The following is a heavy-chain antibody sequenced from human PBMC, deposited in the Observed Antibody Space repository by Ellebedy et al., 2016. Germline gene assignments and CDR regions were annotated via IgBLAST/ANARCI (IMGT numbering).Heavy chain of an antibody. J-gene: IGHJ4*02. D-gene: IGHD3-9*01. CDR1: GFTFSTYS. Sequence: GGSLRLSXVASGFTFSTYSTHWVRQAPGKGLEWAATVTPTDEVTYYADSVMGRFSISRDNSKSMVFLQMNNLRAEDTAFYFCAKGRTALTLTGYQPIHYFDSWGQGALVTVSS. CDR2: VTPTDEVT. CDR3: AKGRTALTLTGYQPIHYFDS. V-gene: IGHV3-23*01.